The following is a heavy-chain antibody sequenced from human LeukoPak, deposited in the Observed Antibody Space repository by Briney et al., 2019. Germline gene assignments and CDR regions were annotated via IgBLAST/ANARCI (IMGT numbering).Heavy chain of an antibody. V-gene: IGHV4-59*01. D-gene: IGHD2-2*01. CDR3: AREYCRSTSCYFDY. CDR1: GGSISHDY. CDR2: IYYSGST. J-gene: IGHJ4*02. Sequence: SETLSLTCTVSGGSISHDYWSWIRQPPGKGLEGIGNIYYSGSTNFNPSLKSRVTISIDTSKNQFSLKLSSVSAADTAVYYCAREYCRSTSCYFDYWGQGTLVTVSS.